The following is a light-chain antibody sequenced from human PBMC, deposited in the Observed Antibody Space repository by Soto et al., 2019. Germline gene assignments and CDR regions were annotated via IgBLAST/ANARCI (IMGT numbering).Light chain of an antibody. Sequence: EIVLTQSPGTLSLSPGERATLSCRASQNVSSSYLAWYQQKPGQAPRLLIYGASSRATGIPDRFSGSGSGTDFTLTISRLEPEDFAVYYCQQYGSSPLLTFGGGTKVEMK. J-gene: IGKJ4*01. V-gene: IGKV3-20*01. CDR3: QQYGSSPLLT. CDR2: GAS. CDR1: QNVSSSY.